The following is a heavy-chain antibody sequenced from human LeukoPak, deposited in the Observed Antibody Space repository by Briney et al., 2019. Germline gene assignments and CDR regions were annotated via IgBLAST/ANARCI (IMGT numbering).Heavy chain of an antibody. CDR2: IKTDGSET. CDR3: TRTYYYDSRDYFDY. D-gene: IGHD3-22*01. V-gene: IGHV3-74*01. CDR1: GFTFRTYW. J-gene: IGHJ4*02. Sequence: GGSLRLSCAASGFTFRTYWMHRVRQVPGKGLVWVSRIKTDGSETVYADNVKGRFTISRDNARNTLYLQMNSLRVEDTAVYYCTRTYYYDSRDYFDYWGQGALVTVSS.